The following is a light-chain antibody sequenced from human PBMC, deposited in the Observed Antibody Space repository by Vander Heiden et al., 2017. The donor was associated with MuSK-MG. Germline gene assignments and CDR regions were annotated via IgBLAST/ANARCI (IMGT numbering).Light chain of an antibody. J-gene: IGKJ1*01. V-gene: IGKV3-20*01. CDR2: GAS. Sequence: EIVLTQSPGTLSLSPGERATLSCRASQSVSSSYLAWYQQKPGQAPRLLIYGASSRATGIPDRFSGSGSGTDFTLTISRLEPEDFAVYYCQQDGSSPLWTFGQGTKVEMK. CDR3: QQDGSSPLWT. CDR1: QSVSSSY.